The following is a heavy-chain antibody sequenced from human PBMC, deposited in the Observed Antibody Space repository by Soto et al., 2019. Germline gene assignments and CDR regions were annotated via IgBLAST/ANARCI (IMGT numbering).Heavy chain of an antibody. D-gene: IGHD5-18*01. Sequence: EVQLVESGGGLVQPGGSLRLSCGASGFTFRTYWLSWVRQVPGKGLEWVANINQDGSEKNYLDSVKGRFTISRDNAKNSLHLQMSSLRAEDTALYYCARDGSTSWYSYDYHGMDVWGQGTTVTVSS. CDR1: GFTFRTYW. V-gene: IGHV3-7*05. J-gene: IGHJ6*02. CDR3: ARDGSTSWYSYDYHGMDV. CDR2: INQDGSEK.